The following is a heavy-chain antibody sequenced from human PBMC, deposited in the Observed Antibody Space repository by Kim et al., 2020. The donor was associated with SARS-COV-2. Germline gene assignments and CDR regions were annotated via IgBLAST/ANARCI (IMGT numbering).Heavy chain of an antibody. CDR3: TRAYYYDSSGYRSVNYYYGMDV. CDR2: IKSKTDGGTT. Sequence: GGSLRLSCAASGFTFSNAWMSWVRQAPGKGLEWVGRIKSKTDGGTTDYAAPVKGRFTISRDDSKNTLYLQMNSLKTEDTAVYYCTRAYYYDSSGYRSVNYYYGMDVCGQGTTVTVSS. CDR1: GFTFSNAW. V-gene: IGHV3-15*01. J-gene: IGHJ6*02. D-gene: IGHD3-22*01.